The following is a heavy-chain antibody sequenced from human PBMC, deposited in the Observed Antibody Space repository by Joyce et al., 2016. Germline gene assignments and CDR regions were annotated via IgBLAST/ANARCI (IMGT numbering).Heavy chain of an antibody. J-gene: IGHJ4*02. CDR3: ARGLSAFDYSNYAGYDY. CDR2: INHSGST. Sequence: QVQLQQWGAGLLKPSETLSLTCAVYGGSFSGYYWSWIRQPPGKGLEWIGEINHSGSTNYNPSLESRVTTSVDTSKNQFSLRLSSVTAADTAVYYCARGLSAFDYSNYAGYDYWGQGTLVTVSS. V-gene: IGHV4-34*01. D-gene: IGHD4-11*01. CDR1: GGSFSGYY.